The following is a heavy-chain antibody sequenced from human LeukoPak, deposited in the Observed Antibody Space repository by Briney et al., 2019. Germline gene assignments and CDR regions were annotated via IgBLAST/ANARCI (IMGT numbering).Heavy chain of an antibody. V-gene: IGHV3-33*01. CDR1: GFTFSSYG. D-gene: IGHD2-2*01. Sequence: GRSLRLSCAASGFTFSSYGMHWVRQAPGKGLEWVAVIWYDGSNKYYADSVKGRFTISRDNSKNTLYLQMNSLRAEDTAVYYCARREPQGCSGTSCFAGPVGHWGQGTLVTVSS. J-gene: IGHJ4*02. CDR2: IWYDGSNK. CDR3: ARREPQGCSGTSCFAGPVGH.